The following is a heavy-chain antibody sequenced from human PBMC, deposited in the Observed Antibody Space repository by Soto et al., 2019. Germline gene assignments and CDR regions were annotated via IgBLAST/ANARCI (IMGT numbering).Heavy chain of an antibody. CDR2: INPSGGST. V-gene: IGHV1-46*03. Sequence: QVQLVQSGAEVKKPGASVKVSCKASGYTFTSYYMHWVRQAPGQGLEWMGIINPSGGSTSYAQKFQGRVTMTRDTSTSTVYMDLSSLRSEDTAVYYCARVPANYGSGEGYFYYWGQGTLVTVSS. CDR1: GYTFTSYY. J-gene: IGHJ4*02. CDR3: ARVPANYGSGEGYFYY. D-gene: IGHD3-10*01.